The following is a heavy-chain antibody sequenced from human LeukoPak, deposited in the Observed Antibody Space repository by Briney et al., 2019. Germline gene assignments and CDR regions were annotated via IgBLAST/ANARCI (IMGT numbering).Heavy chain of an antibody. CDR1: GYSFTSYW. J-gene: IGHJ4*02. V-gene: IGHV5-51*01. Sequence: GASLKISWNGSGYSFTSYWLGWVRQMPGKGLEWMGIIFPGDADNRYSPSFQGQGTISADKSISTAYQQWSSLKASDTAMDYCGRLYCGSGSLYYFDYWGQGTLVTVSS. CDR2: IFPGDADN. CDR3: GRLYCGSGSLYYFDY. D-gene: IGHD3-10*01.